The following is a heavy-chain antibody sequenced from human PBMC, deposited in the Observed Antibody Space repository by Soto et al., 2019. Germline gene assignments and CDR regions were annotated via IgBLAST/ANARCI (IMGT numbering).Heavy chain of an antibody. CDR2: IYYSGST. CDR1: GGSISSSSYY. J-gene: IGHJ5*01. D-gene: IGHD5-12*01. Sequence: SETLSLTCTVSGGSISSSSYYWGWIRQPPGKGLEWIGSIYYSGSTYYNPSLKSRVTISVDTSKNQFSLKLSSVTAADTAVYYCARHHTFYSLAAAAIVATIYAWFGPWGQGTLVTGSS. CDR3: ARHHTFYSLAAAAIVATIYAWFGP. V-gene: IGHV4-39*01.